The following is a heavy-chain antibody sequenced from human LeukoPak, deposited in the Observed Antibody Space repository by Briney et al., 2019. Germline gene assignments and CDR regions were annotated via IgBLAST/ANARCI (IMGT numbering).Heavy chain of an antibody. CDR1: GGTFSSYA. CDR3: ASRGPRTNYYYGMDV. Sequence: SVKVSCKASGGTFSSYAISWVRQAPGQGLEWMGRIIPILGIANYAQKFQGRVTITADKSTSTAYMELSSLRSEDTAVYYCASRGPRTNYYYGMDVWGQGTTVTVSS. CDR2: IIPILGIA. J-gene: IGHJ6*02. D-gene: IGHD3-16*01. V-gene: IGHV1-69*04.